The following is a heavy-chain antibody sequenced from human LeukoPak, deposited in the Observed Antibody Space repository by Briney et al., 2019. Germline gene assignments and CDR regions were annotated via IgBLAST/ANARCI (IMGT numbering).Heavy chain of an antibody. CDR1: GGTFSSYG. CDR2: ISAYNGNT. CDR3: ARDPYYYDSSGYYSDAFDI. Sequence: ASVKVSCKASGGTFSSYGISWVRQAPGQGLEWMGWISAYNGNTNYAQKLQGRVTMTTDTSTSTTYMELRNLRSDDTAVYYCARDPYYYDSSGYYSDAFDIWGQGTMVTVSS. J-gene: IGHJ3*02. V-gene: IGHV1-18*01. D-gene: IGHD3-22*01.